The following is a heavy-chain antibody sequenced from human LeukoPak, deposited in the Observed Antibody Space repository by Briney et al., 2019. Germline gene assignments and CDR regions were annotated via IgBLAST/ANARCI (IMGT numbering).Heavy chain of an antibody. Sequence: GGSLRLSCGASGFTFSFYWMSWVRQAPGKGLEWVANINHNGSETFYVDSVKGRFTISRDNAKNSLYLQMNSLRAEDTAVYYCARLRNGDFEYWGQGSLVTVSS. J-gene: IGHJ4*02. D-gene: IGHD5-12*01. V-gene: IGHV3-7*01. CDR3: ARLRNGDFEY. CDR1: GFTFSFYW. CDR2: INHNGSET.